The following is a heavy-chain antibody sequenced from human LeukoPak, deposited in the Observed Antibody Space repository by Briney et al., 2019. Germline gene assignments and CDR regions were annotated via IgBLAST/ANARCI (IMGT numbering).Heavy chain of an antibody. J-gene: IGHJ4*02. D-gene: IGHD6-19*01. CDR1: GGSIRMSTYY. V-gene: IGHV4-39*01. CDR2: IYYSGSI. Sequence: SETLSLTCTVSGGSIRMSTYYWGWIRQPPGKGLEWIGSIYYSGSIHYNPYRRSQLTMSVRTAKTQFTLKVTAVTAADTAVYFCVTNGTVTVAGTKFNYFDYRGQGALVTVSS. CDR3: VTNGTVTVAGTKFNYFDY.